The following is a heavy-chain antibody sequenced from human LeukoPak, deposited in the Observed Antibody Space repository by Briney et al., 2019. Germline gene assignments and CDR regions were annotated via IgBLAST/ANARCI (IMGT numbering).Heavy chain of an antibody. J-gene: IGHJ4*02. CDR2: INPNSGGS. CDR1: GYTFTGYY. Sequence: GASVKVSCKASGYTFTGYYMHWGRQAPGQGHEWMGWINPNSGGSNYAQKFQGRVTMTRDTSISTAYMELSRLRSDDTAVCYCARGYGGDSQPYWGQGTLVTVSS. D-gene: IGHD4-23*01. V-gene: IGHV1-2*02. CDR3: ARGYGGDSQPY.